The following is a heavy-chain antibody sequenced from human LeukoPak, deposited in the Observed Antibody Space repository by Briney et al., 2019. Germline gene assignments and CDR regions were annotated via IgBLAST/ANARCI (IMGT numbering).Heavy chain of an antibody. D-gene: IGHD3-10*01. V-gene: IGHV3-11*04. Sequence: GGSLRLSCAASGFTFSDYYMSWVRQAPGKGLELVWYISGSGSTIYYADSVRGRFTISRDNAKNSLFLQMNSLRAEDTAIYYCTREDYYYASGYWGQGTLVTVSS. CDR3: TREDYYYASGY. CDR1: GFTFSDYY. J-gene: IGHJ4*02. CDR2: ISGSGSTI.